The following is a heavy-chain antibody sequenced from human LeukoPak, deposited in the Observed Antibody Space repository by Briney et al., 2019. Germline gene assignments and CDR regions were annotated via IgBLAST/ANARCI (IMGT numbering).Heavy chain of an antibody. Sequence: SETLSLTCTVSGVSISSSGHYWSWIRQPPGKGLEWIGYVYQSGITYYNPSLKSRVTISLDRSKNQFSLELSSVTAADTAVYFCAAVDTVDDDSYYIDFWGQETLVTVSS. J-gene: IGHJ4*02. CDR2: VYQSGIT. CDR1: GVSISSSGHY. V-gene: IGHV4-30-2*01. CDR3: AAVDTVDDDSYYIDF. D-gene: IGHD5-18*01.